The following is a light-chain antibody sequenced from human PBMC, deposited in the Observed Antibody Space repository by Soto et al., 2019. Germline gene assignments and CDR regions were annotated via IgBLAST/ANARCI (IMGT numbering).Light chain of an antibody. CDR1: QSVSSSY. CDR3: QQYGSSPVT. CDR2: GAS. Sequence: EIGLTRSPGTLSLSPGERATLSCRASQSVSSSYLAWYQQKPGQAPRLLIYGASSRATGIPDRFSGSGSVTNFALTISRLEPEDFAVYYCQQYGSSPVTFGQATKVEIK. V-gene: IGKV3-20*01. J-gene: IGKJ1*01.